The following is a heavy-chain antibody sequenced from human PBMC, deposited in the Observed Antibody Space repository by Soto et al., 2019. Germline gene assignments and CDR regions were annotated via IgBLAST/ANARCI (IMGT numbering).Heavy chain of an antibody. CDR3: TTDRLLDPGSGSGY. J-gene: IGHJ4*02. D-gene: IGHD3-10*01. Sequence: EVQLVESGGGLVKPGGSLRLSCAASGFTFSNAWMNWVRQAPGKGLERFGRIKSKTDGGTTDYAAPVKGRFTISRDDSKNTLYLQMNSLKTEDTAVYYCTTDRLLDPGSGSGYWGQGTLVTVSS. CDR2: IKSKTDGGTT. V-gene: IGHV3-15*07. CDR1: GFTFSNAW.